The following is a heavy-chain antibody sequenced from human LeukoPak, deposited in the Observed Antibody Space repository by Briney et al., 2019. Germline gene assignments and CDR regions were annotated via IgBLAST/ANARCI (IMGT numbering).Heavy chain of an antibody. CDR2: MNPNSGNT. CDR3: ARLVSYGSSWYINEYYYGMDV. V-gene: IGHV1-8*01. CDR1: GYTFTSYD. Sequence: ASVKVSCKASGYTFTSYDINWVRQATGQGLEWMGWMNPNSGNTGYAQKFQGRVTMTRNTSISTAYMELSSLRSEDTAVYYCARLVSYGSSWYINEYYYGMDVWGQGTTVTVSS. J-gene: IGHJ6*02. D-gene: IGHD6-13*01.